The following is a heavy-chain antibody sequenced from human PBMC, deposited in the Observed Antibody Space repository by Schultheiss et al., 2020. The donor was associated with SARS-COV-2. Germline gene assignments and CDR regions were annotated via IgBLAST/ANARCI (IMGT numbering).Heavy chain of an antibody. CDR2: INHSGST. Sequence: SETLSLSCTVSGGSIRSYYWSWIRQPPGKGLEWIGEINHSGSTTYNPSLKSRVTISVDKSKNQFSLKLSSVTAADTAVYYCARGMDGDANDYWGQGTLVTVSS. V-gene: IGHV4-34*01. CDR3: ARGMDGDANDY. D-gene: IGHD4-17*01. J-gene: IGHJ4*02. CDR1: GGSIRSYY.